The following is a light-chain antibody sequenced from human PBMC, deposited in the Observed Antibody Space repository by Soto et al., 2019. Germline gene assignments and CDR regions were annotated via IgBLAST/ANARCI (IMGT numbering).Light chain of an antibody. CDR2: GAS. CDR1: QSVSGNY. V-gene: IGKV3-20*01. Sequence: EIMLTQSPGTLSLCPGERATLSCRASQSVSGNYLVWYQQKRGQAPRLLIYGASSRATGIPDRFSGRGSGTDFTLTISRLEPEDFAVYYCQQYGGSPRTFGQGTKVEIK. J-gene: IGKJ1*01. CDR3: QQYGGSPRT.